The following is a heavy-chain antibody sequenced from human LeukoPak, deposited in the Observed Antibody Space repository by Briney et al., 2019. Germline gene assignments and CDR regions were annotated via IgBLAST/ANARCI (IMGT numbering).Heavy chain of an antibody. CDR2: IYPSDSNT. J-gene: IGHJ4*02. V-gene: IGHV5-51*01. CDR1: GYSFTNYW. D-gene: IGHD2-15*01. CDR3: ARRYCSGGSRNFDY. Sequence: GESLKISCKGSGYSFTNYWIGWVRQMPGKGLEWMGSIYPSDSNTRYSPSFRGQVTISADKSISTAYLQWSSLKASDTAIFYCARRYCSGGSRNFDYWGQGTLVTVSS.